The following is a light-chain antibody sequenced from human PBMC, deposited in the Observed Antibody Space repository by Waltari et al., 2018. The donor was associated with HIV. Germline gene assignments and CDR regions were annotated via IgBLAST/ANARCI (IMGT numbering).Light chain of an antibody. Sequence: QSALTQPPSASGSPGQSVTISCTGTSSDVGGYNYVSWYQQHPDKAPKLMIYGVSKRPSGVPDRFSGSKSGNTASLTISGLQAEDEADYYCCSYAGSSTWVFGGGTKLTVL. CDR2: GVS. CDR3: CSYAGSSTWV. J-gene: IGLJ3*02. CDR1: SSDVGGYNY. V-gene: IGLV2-8*01.